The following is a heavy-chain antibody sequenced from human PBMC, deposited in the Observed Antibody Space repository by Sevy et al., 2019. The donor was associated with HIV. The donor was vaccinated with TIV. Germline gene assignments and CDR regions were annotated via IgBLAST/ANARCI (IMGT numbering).Heavy chain of an antibody. CDR1: GYSFSSYT. CDR3: ARPSPRIAAAASAFYDN. D-gene: IGHD6-13*01. Sequence: GGSLRLSCVVSGYSFSSYTISWVRQAPGKGLEWVSTINGRVGSTYYAYSVKGRFTIARDNPKNTLFLQIINLRVDDTAIYYCARPSPRIAAAASAFYDNWGQGTLVTVSS. V-gene: IGHV3-23*01. CDR2: INGRVGST. J-gene: IGHJ4*02.